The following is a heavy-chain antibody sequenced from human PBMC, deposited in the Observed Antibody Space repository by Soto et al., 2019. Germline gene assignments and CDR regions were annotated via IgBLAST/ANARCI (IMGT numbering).Heavy chain of an antibody. CDR2: IYYSGST. CDR3: AREITMVRGYYYGMEV. J-gene: IGHJ6*02. V-gene: IGHV4-61*01. D-gene: IGHD3-10*01. CDR1: GGSVSSGSYY. Sequence: KTSETLSLTCTVSGGSVSSGSYYWSWIRQPPGKGLEWIGYIYYSGSTNYNPSLKSRVTISVDTSNYQFSLKLSSVTAADTAVYYCAREITMVRGYYYGMEVWGQGTTVTVSS.